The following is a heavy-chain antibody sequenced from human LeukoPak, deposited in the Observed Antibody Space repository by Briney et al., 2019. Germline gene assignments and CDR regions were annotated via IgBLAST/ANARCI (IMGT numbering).Heavy chain of an antibody. CDR3: AGTRYSGSYYTDY. CDR1: GDSISNYY. Sequence: KSSETLSLTCSVSGDSISNYYWSWIRQPPGKGLEWIGYVFYSGSSNYNPSLTSRVTMSVDTSKYQFSLKLTSVTAADTAVYYCAGTRYSGSYYTDYWGQGTLVTVSS. D-gene: IGHD1-26*01. V-gene: IGHV4-59*08. J-gene: IGHJ4*02. CDR2: VFYSGSS.